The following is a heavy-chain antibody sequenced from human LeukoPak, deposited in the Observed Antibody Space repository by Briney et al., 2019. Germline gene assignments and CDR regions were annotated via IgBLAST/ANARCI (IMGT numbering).Heavy chain of an antibody. V-gene: IGHV4-4*07. Sequence: PSETLSLTCTVSGVSISSYYRSWIRQPAGKGLEWIGRIYTSGSTTYNPSLKSRVTMSVDTSKNQFSLKLSSVTAADTAVYYCAREVTPFDYYYDSSGYSSTPEYYFDYWGQGTLVSVSS. J-gene: IGHJ4*02. CDR1: GVSISSYY. CDR2: IYTSGST. CDR3: AREVTPFDYYYDSSGYSSTPEYYFDY. D-gene: IGHD3-22*01.